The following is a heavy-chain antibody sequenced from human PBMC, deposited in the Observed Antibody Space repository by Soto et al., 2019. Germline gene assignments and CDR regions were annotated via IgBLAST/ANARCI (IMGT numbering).Heavy chain of an antibody. CDR3: ARGPTWIQLWTPVYFDY. V-gene: IGHV1-69*01. J-gene: IGHJ4*02. D-gene: IGHD5-18*01. CDR1: GGTFSSYA. Sequence: QVQLVQSGAEVKKPGSSVKVSCKASGGTFSSYATSWVRQAPGQGLEWMGGIIPIFGTANYAQKFQGRVTITADESTSTAYMELSSLRSEDTAVYYCARGPTWIQLWTPVYFDYWGQGTLVTVSS. CDR2: IIPIFGTA.